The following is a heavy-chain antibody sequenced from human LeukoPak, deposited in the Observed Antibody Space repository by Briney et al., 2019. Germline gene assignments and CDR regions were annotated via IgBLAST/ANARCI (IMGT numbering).Heavy chain of an antibody. CDR3: ARMAVAGQYNDY. CDR2: SSSSGDSL. J-gene: IGHJ4*02. CDR1: GFTFSTYE. V-gene: IGHV3-48*03. D-gene: IGHD6-19*01. Sequence: GGSLRLSCADSGFTFSTYEMKWVRQAPGKGLEWVSYSSSSGDSLYYADSVKGRFTISRDNARNSLYLQMNSLRAEDTAIYYCARMAVAGQYNDYWGQGTLVTVSS.